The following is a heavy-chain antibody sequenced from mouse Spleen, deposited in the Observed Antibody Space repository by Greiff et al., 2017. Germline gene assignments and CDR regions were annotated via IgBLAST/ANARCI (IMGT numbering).Heavy chain of an antibody. V-gene: IGHV1-20*01. D-gene: IGHD1-2*01. CDR1: GYSFTGYF. CDR2: INPYNGDT. Sequence: EVMLVESGPELVKPGDSVKISCKASGYSFTGYFMNWVMQSHGKSLEWIGRINPYNGDTFYNQKFKGKATLTVDKSSSTAHMELRSLTSEDSAVYYCARSRSTTAYFDYWGQGTTLTVSS. CDR3: ARSRSTTAYFDY. J-gene: IGHJ2*01.